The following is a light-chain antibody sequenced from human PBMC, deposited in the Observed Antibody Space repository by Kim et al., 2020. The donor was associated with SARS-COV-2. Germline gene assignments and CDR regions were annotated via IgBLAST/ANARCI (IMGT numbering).Light chain of an antibody. CDR2: GTS. CDR3: QQHDSYPR. Sequence: SADDGNKVTITCRTSQGISSYLAWYQQKPGNAPKLLSYGTSTLQSGVPSRFSGSGSGTDYTLTISRLEPEDFATYYCQQHDSYPRFGQWTQVDIK. J-gene: IGKJ1*01. V-gene: IGKV1-9*01. CDR1: QGISSY.